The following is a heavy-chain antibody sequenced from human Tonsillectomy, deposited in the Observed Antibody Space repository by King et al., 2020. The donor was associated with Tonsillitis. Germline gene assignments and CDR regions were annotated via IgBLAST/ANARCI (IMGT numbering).Heavy chain of an antibody. Sequence: QLVQSGAEVRKAGESLRISCQVSGYDFVIYWIAWVRQLPGKALEWMGVIYPSDSDARYSPSFQGQVIMSADKSIRTAYLQWNSLKSSDTAIYYCARHVHPWWTVPFLGFNFWGQGTMVTASS. CDR1: GYDFVIYW. CDR2: IYPSDSDA. V-gene: IGHV5-51*01. J-gene: IGHJ3*01. D-gene: IGHD2-8*02. CDR3: ARHVHPWWTVPFLGFNF.